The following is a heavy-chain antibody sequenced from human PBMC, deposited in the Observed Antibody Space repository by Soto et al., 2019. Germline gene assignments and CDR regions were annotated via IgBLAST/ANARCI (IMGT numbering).Heavy chain of an antibody. CDR3: ARDIAPPGSGYYPNPFDY. J-gene: IGHJ4*02. D-gene: IGHD3-22*01. V-gene: IGHV3-20*04. Sequence: PGGSLRLSCAASGFTFDDYGMSWVRQAPGKGLEWVSGINWNGGSTGYADSVKGRFTISRDNAKNSLYLQMNSLRAEDTALYYCARDIAPPGSGYYPNPFDYWGQGTLVTVSS. CDR1: GFTFDDYG. CDR2: INWNGGST.